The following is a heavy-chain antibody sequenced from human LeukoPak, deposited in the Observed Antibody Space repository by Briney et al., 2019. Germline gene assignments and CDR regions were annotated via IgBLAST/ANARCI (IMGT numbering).Heavy chain of an antibody. J-gene: IGHJ4*02. Sequence: GGSLRLSCTASGFTFSNFWMGWVRQAPGKGLEWVANIKQDGSKKSYVDSVKGRFTISRDNAKNSLYLQMNSLRAEDTAIYYCTRVGYIDEGIDYWGQGTLVTVSS. D-gene: IGHD5-24*01. CDR3: TRVGYIDEGIDY. V-gene: IGHV3-7*04. CDR2: IKQDGSKK. CDR1: GFTFSNFW.